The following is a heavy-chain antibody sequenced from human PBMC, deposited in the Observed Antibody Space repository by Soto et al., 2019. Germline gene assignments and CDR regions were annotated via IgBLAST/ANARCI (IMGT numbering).Heavy chain of an antibody. D-gene: IGHD3-3*01. CDR1: GGSISSGGYY. V-gene: IGHV4-31*03. Sequence: SETLSLTCTVSGGSISSGGYYWSWIRQHPGKGLEWIGYIYYSGSTYYNPSLKSRVTISVDTSKNQFSLKLSSVTAADTAVYYCARDRVYDFRSGHKNGHYYYGMDVWGQGSTVTVS. CDR3: ARDRVYDFRSGHKNGHYYYGMDV. CDR2: IYYSGST. J-gene: IGHJ6*02.